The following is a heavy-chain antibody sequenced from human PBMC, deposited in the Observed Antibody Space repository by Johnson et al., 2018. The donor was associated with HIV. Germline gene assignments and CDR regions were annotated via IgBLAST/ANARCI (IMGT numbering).Heavy chain of an antibody. CDR3: ARVSSSVTTARYGAFDI. CDR1: GFTFSNYD. V-gene: IGHV3-30*03. J-gene: IGHJ3*02. Sequence: QVQLVESGGGLVKPGRSLRLSCSVSGFTFSNYDMHWVRQAPGKGLEWVAVISYDGSNKYYADSVKGRFTISRDNSKNTLYLQMNSLRAEDTAVYYCARVSSSVTTARYGAFDIWGQGTMVIVSS. CDR2: ISYDGSNK. D-gene: IGHD4-17*01.